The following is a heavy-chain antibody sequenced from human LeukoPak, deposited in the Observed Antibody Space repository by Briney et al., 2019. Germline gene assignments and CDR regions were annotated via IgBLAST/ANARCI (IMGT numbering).Heavy chain of an antibody. J-gene: IGHJ3*02. CDR2: IRYDGSNK. CDR3: AKRRVVGTTIGAFNM. CDR1: GFTFSSYG. D-gene: IGHD1-26*01. V-gene: IGHV3-30*02. Sequence: GGSLRLSCAASGFTFSSYGMHWVRQAPGKGLEWVAFIRYDGSNKYYADSVKGRFTISRDNSKNTLYLQMNSLRAEDTAVYYCAKRRVVGTTIGAFNMWGQGTMVTVSS.